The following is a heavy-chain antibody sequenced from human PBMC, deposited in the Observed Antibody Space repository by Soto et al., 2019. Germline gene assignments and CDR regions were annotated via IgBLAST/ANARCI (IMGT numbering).Heavy chain of an antibody. V-gene: IGHV4-31*03. CDR2: IYFTGAT. CDR3: ASIPRRGYSYGVDY. Sequence: QMQLQESGPGLVKPSQTLSLTCNVSGGSISSGTSYWTWIRQHPGEGLEWIGHIYFTGATYSNPSLKSRLTMSVDTSKNQFSLKLTSVTAADTATYYCASIPRRGYSYGVDYGVQGTLVTVSS. CDR1: GGSISSGTSY. D-gene: IGHD2-21*02. J-gene: IGHJ4*02.